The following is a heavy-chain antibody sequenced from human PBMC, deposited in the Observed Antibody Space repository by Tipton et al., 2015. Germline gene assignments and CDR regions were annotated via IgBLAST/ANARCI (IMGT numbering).Heavy chain of an antibody. V-gene: IGHV4-61*01. CDR2: IYYSGST. CDR3: ARDLEHGMDV. Sequence: TLSLTCTVSGGSVSSGSYYWSWIRQPPGKGLEWIGYIYYSGSTNYNPSLKSRITISLNTSKNQFSLKMSSVTAADTAVYFCARDLEHGMDVWGQGTTVTVS. J-gene: IGHJ6*02. CDR1: GGSVSSGSYY.